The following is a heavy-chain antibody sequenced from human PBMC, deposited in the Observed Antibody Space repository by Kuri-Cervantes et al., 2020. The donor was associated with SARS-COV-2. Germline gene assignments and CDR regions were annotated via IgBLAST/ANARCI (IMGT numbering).Heavy chain of an antibody. V-gene: IGHV5-10-1*01. CDR3: ARQVAHYDILTGYQMYYFDY. CDR1: GYIFTSYW. Sequence: GGSLRLSCKGSGYIFTSYWISWVRQMPGKGLEWMGRIDPSDSYTNYSPSFQGHVTISADKSISTAYLQWSSLKASDTAMYYCARQVAHYDILTGYQMYYFDYWGQGTLVTVSS. CDR2: IDPSDSYT. D-gene: IGHD3-9*01. J-gene: IGHJ4*02.